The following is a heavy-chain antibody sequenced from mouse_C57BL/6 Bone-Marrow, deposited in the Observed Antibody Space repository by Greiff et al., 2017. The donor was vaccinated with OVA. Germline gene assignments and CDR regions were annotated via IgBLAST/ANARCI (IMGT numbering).Heavy chain of an antibody. J-gene: IGHJ1*03. CDR2: LHPSDSDT. V-gene: IGHV1-74*01. CDR1: GYTFTSYW. CDR3: AISLYYGYRWYFDV. Sequence: QVQLQQPGAELVKPGASVKVSCKASGYTFTSYWMHWVKQRPGQGLEWIGRLHPSDSDTNYNQKFKGKATLTVDKSSSTAYMQLSSLTSEDSAVYYCAISLYYGYRWYFDVWGTGTTVTVSS. D-gene: IGHD2-2*01.